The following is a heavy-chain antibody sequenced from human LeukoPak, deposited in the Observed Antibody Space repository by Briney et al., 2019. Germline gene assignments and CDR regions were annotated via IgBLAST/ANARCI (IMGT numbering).Heavy chain of an antibody. CDR3: ARDELDYYGSGGGMDV. V-gene: IGHV4-38-2*02. Sequence: PSETLSLTCAVSGYSISSGYYWGWIRQPPGKGLEWIGSIYHSGSTYYNPSLKSRVTISVDTSKNQFSLKLSSVTAADTAVYYCARDELDYYGSGGGMDVWGKGTTATVSS. D-gene: IGHD3-10*01. CDR2: IYHSGST. CDR1: GYSISSGYY. J-gene: IGHJ6*04.